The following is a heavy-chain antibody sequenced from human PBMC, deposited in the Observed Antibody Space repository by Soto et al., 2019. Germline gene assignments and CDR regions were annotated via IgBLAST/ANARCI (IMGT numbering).Heavy chain of an antibody. V-gene: IGHV3-21*01. Sequence: EVQLVESGGGLVKPGGSLRLSCAASGFTFSSYSMNWVRQAPGKGLEWVSSISSSSSYIYYADSVKGRFTISRDNAKNSRYLQMNSLRAEDTAVYYCARESLSVAGLFDYWGQGTLGTVSS. CDR2: ISSSSSYI. D-gene: IGHD6-19*01. CDR3: ARESLSVAGLFDY. J-gene: IGHJ4*02. CDR1: GFTFSSYS.